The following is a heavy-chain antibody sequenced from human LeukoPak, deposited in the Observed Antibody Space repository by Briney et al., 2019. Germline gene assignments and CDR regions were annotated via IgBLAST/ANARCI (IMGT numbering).Heavy chain of an antibody. D-gene: IGHD4-17*01. J-gene: IGHJ4*02. CDR3: ARAPYGDRIIDY. CDR1: GGTFSSYA. Sequence: GASVKVSCKASGGTFSSYAISWVRQAPGQGLEWMGKIIPILGIANYAQKFQGRVTITADKSTSTAYMELSSLRSEDTAVYYCARAPYGDRIIDYWGQGTLVTVSS. V-gene: IGHV1-69*04. CDR2: IIPILGIA.